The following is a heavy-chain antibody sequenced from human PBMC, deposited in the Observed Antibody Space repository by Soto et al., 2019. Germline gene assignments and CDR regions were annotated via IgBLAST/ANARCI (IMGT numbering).Heavy chain of an antibody. V-gene: IGHV4-34*01. J-gene: IGHJ6*02. CDR3: ARESGRGETNYYDSRGYLISPRSRYGMDV. CDR2: INHSGST. Sequence: SETLSLTCAVYGGSFSGYYWSWIRQPPGKGLEWIGEINHSGSTNYNPSLKSRVTISVDTSKNQFSLKLSSVTAADTAVYYCARESGRGETNYYDSRGYLISPRSRYGMDVWGQGTTVTVSS. CDR1: GGSFSGYY. D-gene: IGHD3-22*01.